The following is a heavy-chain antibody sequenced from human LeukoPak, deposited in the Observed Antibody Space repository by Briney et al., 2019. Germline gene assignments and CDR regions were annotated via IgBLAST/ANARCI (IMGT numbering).Heavy chain of an antibody. CDR1: GGSISSSNW. V-gene: IGHV4-4*02. J-gene: IGHJ6*03. CDR2: IYHSGST. D-gene: IGHD4-17*01. CDR3: ASVNDYGDPLPRYMDV. Sequence: SETLSLTCAVSGGSISSSNWWSWVRQPPGKGLEWMGEIYHSGSTNYNPSLKSRVTISVDKSKNQFSLKLSSVTAADTAVYYCASVNDYGDPLPRYMDVWGKGTAVTVSS.